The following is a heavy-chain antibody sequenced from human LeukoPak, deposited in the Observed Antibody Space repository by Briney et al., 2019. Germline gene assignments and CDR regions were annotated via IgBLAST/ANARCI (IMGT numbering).Heavy chain of an antibody. J-gene: IGHJ5*01. CDR2: INSDGSSI. D-gene: IGHD6-13*01. CDR3: ARTKGVSSTNWFDS. Sequence: GGSLRLSCAASGFTFSSYWMHWVRQAPGKGLVWVSRINSDGSSINYADSVKGRFTISRDNAKNTLDLQMNTLRAEDTAVYFCARTKGVSSTNWFDSWGQGTLVTISS. CDR1: GFTFSSYW. V-gene: IGHV3-74*01.